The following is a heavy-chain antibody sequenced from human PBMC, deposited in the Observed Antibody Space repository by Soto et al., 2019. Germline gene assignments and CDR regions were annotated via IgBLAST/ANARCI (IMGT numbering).Heavy chain of an antibody. J-gene: IGHJ4*02. CDR3: ARSSPHYDFWSGYSVFDY. V-gene: IGHV3-48*02. CDR2: ISSSSSTI. D-gene: IGHD3-3*01. CDR1: GFTFSSYS. Sequence: VSLRLSCAASGFTFSSYSMNGVRQAPGKGLEWVSYISSSSSTIYYADSVKGRFTISRDNAKNSLYLQMNSLRDEDTAVYYCARSSPHYDFWSGYSVFDYWGQGTLVTVSS.